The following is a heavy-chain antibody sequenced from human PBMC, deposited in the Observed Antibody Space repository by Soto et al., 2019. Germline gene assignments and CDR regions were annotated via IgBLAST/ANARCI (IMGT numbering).Heavy chain of an antibody. CDR3: ARPGYYDSSGYWRSPFDI. CDR2: MHYSGNT. J-gene: IGHJ3*02. CDR1: GDSISSSNYY. V-gene: IGHV4-39*01. Sequence: PSETLSLTCTVSGDSISSSNYYWGWIRQPPGKGLEWIVSMHYSGNTYCNPSLKSRVTISVDTSKNQFSLKLSSVTAADTAVYYCARPGYYDSSGYWRSPFDIWGQGTMVTVSS. D-gene: IGHD3-22*01.